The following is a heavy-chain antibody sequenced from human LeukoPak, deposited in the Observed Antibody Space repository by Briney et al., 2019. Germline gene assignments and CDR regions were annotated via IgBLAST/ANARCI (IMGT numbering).Heavy chain of an antibody. CDR3: AREGPLHYYDSSGYYY. CDR1: GGSVSCGSYY. CDR2: IYYSGST. D-gene: IGHD3-22*01. J-gene: IGHJ4*02. Sequence: PSETLSLTCTVSGGSVSCGSYYWRWIRQPPGKVLERNGNIYYSGSTNYNPSLKSRVTISVDTSKNQFSLKLSSVTAADTAVYYCAREGPLHYYDSSGYYYWGQGTLVTVSS. V-gene: IGHV4-61*01.